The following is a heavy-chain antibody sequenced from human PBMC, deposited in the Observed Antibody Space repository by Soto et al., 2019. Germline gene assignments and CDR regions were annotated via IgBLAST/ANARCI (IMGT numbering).Heavy chain of an antibody. Sequence: GASVKVSCKASGYTFTGHYVHWVRQFSGKRLEYLGWLKSDNGGTYYAPKFQGRVTFTRDTSTSTAYMELSGLQSDDTAVYFCARDLCPLGSGSPCPLYGLDFWGQGTAVTVSS. CDR2: LKSDNGGT. D-gene: IGHD3-10*01. V-gene: IGHV1-2*02. CDR3: ARDLCPLGSGSPCPLYGLDF. CDR1: GYTFTGHY. J-gene: IGHJ6*02.